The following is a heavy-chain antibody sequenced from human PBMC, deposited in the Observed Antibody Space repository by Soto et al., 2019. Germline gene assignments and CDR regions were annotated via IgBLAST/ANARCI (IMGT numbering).Heavy chain of an antibody. Sequence: EVQLLESGGGLVQPGGSLRLSCAASGFTFNAYAMNWVRQAPGKGLEWVSAIGGSGGNRYYAASVRGRFTISRDNSKDTVDLQMNSLRVEDTAVYYCARVASDYINSVDHWGQGILVSVSS. CDR2: IGGSGGNR. V-gene: IGHV3-23*01. CDR3: ARVASDYINSVDH. CDR1: GFTFNAYA. D-gene: IGHD4-4*01. J-gene: IGHJ4*02.